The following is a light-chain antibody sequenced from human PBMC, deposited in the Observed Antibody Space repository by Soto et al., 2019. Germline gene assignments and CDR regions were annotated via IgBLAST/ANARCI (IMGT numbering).Light chain of an antibody. V-gene: IGKV3-20*01. CDR1: QSVGNNF. J-gene: IGKJ4*01. CDR3: QQYAASPIT. Sequence: EIVLTQSPGTLSLSPGERATLTCRASQSVGNNFLAWYQRKPGQAPRLLIHCASSRATGIPDRFSGSGSGTDFALTIRRREPEDFAVFYCQQYAASPITFGGGTKVEIK. CDR2: CAS.